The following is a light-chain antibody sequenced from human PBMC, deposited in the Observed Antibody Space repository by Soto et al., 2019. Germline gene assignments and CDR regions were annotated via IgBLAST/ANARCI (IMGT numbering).Light chain of an antibody. V-gene: IGLV3-1*01. CDR2: QDN. J-gene: IGLJ2*01. CDR3: QAWDSTTVV. Sequence: SYELTQTPSVSVSPGQTANITCSGDLLGSTYACWYQQKPGQSPVLVIYQDNDRPSGIPERFSGSSSGNRATLTISGTQTMDEADYYCQAWDSTTVVFGGGTKLTVL. CDR1: LLGSTY.